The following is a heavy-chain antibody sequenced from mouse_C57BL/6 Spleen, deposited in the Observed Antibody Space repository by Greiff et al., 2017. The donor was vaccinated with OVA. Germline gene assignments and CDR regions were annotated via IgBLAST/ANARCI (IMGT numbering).Heavy chain of an antibody. CDR2: INPNNGGT. CDR3: ADGYYPWFAY. Sequence: EVKLQQSGPELVKPGASVKMSCKASGYTFTDYNMHWVKQSHGKSLEWIGYINPNNGGTSYNQKFKGKATLTVNKSSSTAYMELRSLTSEDSAVYYCADGYYPWFAYWGQGTLVTVSA. V-gene: IGHV1-22*01. CDR1: GYTFTDYN. J-gene: IGHJ3*01. D-gene: IGHD2-3*01.